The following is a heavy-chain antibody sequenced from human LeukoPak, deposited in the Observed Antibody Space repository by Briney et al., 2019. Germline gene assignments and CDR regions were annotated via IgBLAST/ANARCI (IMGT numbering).Heavy chain of an antibody. CDR3: AADWPLDY. CDR1: GFTVSSND. Sequence: GGSLRLSCAASGFTVSSNDMSWVRQAPGKGLEWVSIIHIGNSTYYADSVKGRFTISRDNSKNTLYLQMNSLRAEDTAVYYCAADWPLDYWGQGTLVTVSS. D-gene: IGHD3/OR15-3a*01. J-gene: IGHJ4*02. CDR2: IHIGNST. V-gene: IGHV3-66*01.